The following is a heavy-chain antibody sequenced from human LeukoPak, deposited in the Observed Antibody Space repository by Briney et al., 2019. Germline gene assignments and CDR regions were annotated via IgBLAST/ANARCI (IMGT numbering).Heavy chain of an antibody. CDR1: GGSFSGYY. J-gene: IGHJ4*02. Sequence: SETLSLTCAVYGGSFSGYYWSWILLPPGKGLEWIGEINHSGSTNYNPSLKSRVTISVDTSKNQFSLKLSSVTAADTAVYYCATYGGSDYWGQGTLVTVSS. V-gene: IGHV4-34*01. D-gene: IGHD4/OR15-4a*01. CDR3: ATYGGSDY. CDR2: INHSGST.